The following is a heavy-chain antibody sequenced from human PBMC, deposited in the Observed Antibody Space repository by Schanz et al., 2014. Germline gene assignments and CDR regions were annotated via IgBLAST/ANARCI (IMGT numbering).Heavy chain of an antibody. Sequence: QVQLVPSGAEVKKPGSSVKVSCKASGGTFSSSTLTWVRQAPGQGLEWMGRIIPILDKTNYAQKFQGRVTMTADKSTSTVYMEVSGLRSEDTAVYYCAKVDRTRYYAMDVWGQGTTXTVSS. D-gene: IGHD3-9*01. V-gene: IGHV1-69*08. CDR2: IIPILDKT. CDR3: AKVDRTRYYAMDV. CDR1: GGTFSSST. J-gene: IGHJ6*02.